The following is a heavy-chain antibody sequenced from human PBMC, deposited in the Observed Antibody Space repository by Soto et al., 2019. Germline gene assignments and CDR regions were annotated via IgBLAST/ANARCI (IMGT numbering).Heavy chain of an antibody. D-gene: IGHD6-13*01. Sequence: QVQLVQSGAEEKKPGASVKVSCKASGYTFTSYAMHWGRQAPGQRLEWMGWINAGNGNTKYSQKFQGRVTITRDTSASTAYMELSSLRSEDTAVYYCARAPGGPGIAEYWGQGTRVTVSS. CDR2: INAGNGNT. CDR1: GYTFTSYA. J-gene: IGHJ4*02. V-gene: IGHV1-3*05. CDR3: ARAPGGPGIAEY.